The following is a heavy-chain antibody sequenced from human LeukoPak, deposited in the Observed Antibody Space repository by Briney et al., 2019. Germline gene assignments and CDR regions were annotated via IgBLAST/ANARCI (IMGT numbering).Heavy chain of an antibody. Sequence: GGSLRLSCAASGFTFSSYGMHWVRQAPGKGLEWVAVIWYDGSNKYYADSVKGRFTISRDNSKNTLYLQMNSLRAEDTAVYYCARAVPQSGSDYWGPGNPGHRLL. CDR3: ARAVPQSGSDY. CDR2: IWYDGSNK. J-gene: IGHJ4*02. D-gene: IGHD3-10*01. CDR1: GFTFSSYG. V-gene: IGHV3-33*01.